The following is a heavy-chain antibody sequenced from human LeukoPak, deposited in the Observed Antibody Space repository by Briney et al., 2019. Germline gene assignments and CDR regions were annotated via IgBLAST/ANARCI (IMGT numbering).Heavy chain of an antibody. CDR1: GFTFDDYG. Sequence: GGPLRLSCAASGFTFDDYGMSWVRQAPGKGLEWVSGINWNGGNTAYADSVKGRFTISRDNAKNSLYLQMNSLRAEDTAVYYCARELAEGFDYWGQGTLVTVSS. J-gene: IGHJ4*02. D-gene: IGHD6-25*01. CDR2: INWNGGNT. V-gene: IGHV3-20*04. CDR3: ARELAEGFDY.